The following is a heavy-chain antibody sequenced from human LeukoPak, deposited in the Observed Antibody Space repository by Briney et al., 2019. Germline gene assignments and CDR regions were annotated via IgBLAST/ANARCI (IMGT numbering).Heavy chain of an antibody. CDR1: GYTFTGYY. CDR2: INPNSGGT. Sequence: ASVKVSCKASGYTFTGYYMHWVRQAPGQGLEWMGRINPNSGGTNYAQKFQGRVTMTRDTSISTAYMELSRLRSDDTAVYYCASFWIKGDHPFDYWGQGNLVTVSS. CDR3: ASFWIKGDHPFDY. D-gene: IGHD3-3*01. V-gene: IGHV1-2*06. J-gene: IGHJ4*02.